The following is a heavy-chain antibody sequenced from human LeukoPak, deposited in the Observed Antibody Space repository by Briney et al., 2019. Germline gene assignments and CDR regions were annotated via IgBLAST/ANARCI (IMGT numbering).Heavy chain of an antibody. CDR1: GFTFSTYG. CDR3: ARRYCTNGVCWASDAFDI. CDR2: IYYSGST. Sequence: PGGTLRLPCAASGFTFSTYGMSWVRQPPGKGLEWIGSIYYSGSTYYNPSLKSRVTISVDTSKNQFSLKLSSVTAADTAVYYCARRYCTNGVCWASDAFDIWGQETMVTVSS. D-gene: IGHD2-8*01. V-gene: IGHV4-38-2*01. J-gene: IGHJ3*02.